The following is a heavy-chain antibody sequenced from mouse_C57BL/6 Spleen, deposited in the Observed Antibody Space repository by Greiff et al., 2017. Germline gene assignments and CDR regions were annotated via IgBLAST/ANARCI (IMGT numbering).Heavy chain of an antibody. CDR1: GFTFSNYW. V-gene: IGHV6-3*01. CDR2: IRLKSDNYAT. D-gene: IGHD2-5*01. CDR3: TRAYYSKAPFDY. J-gene: IGHJ2*01. Sequence: EVKVEESGGGLVQPGGSMKLSCVASGFTFSNYWMNWVRQSPEKGLEWVAQIRLKSDNYATHYAESVKGRFTISRDDSKSSVYLQMNNLRAEDTGIYYCTRAYYSKAPFDYWGQGTTLTVSS.